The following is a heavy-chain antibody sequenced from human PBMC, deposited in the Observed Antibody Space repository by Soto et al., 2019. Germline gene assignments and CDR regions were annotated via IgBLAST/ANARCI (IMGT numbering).Heavy chain of an antibody. D-gene: IGHD5-12*01. CDR3: ARSTGSGFRPGTHRFNWFDP. CDR2: IIPIFRTP. J-gene: IGHJ5*02. Sequence: QVQLVQSRAEVKQPGSSVRVSCQASGVTFSSFAISWVRQAPGQGLEWMGGIIPIFRTPNYAQNFQGRVTITADESTSSVYMELSRLRSEDTAVYYCARSTGSGFRPGTHRFNWFDPWGQGTLVTVSS. V-gene: IGHV1-69*01. CDR1: GVTFSSFA.